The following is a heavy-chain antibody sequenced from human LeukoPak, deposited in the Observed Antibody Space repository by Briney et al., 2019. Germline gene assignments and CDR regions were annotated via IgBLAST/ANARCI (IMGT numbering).Heavy chain of an antibody. J-gene: IGHJ4*02. D-gene: IGHD6-19*01. CDR1: GFTFSKYW. Sequence: GQSVRLSCAASGFTFSKYWILWVRQAPGKGLEIVSRITTDGTVATYAESVKGRFTVSRDNADNTVFLQMNSVRDEDTAVYYCATKQWLPPPPDSWGQGTPVTVS. CDR3: ATKQWLPPPPDS. V-gene: IGHV3-74*01. CDR2: ITTDGTVA.